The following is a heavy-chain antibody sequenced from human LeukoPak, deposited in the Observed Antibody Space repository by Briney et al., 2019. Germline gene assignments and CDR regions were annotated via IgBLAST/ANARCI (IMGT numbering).Heavy chain of an antibody. V-gene: IGHV6-1*01. CDR1: GDSVSSNSAA. D-gene: IGHD3-22*01. Sequence: SQTLSLTCAISGDSVSSNSAAWNWIRQSPSRGLEWLGRTFYRSRWYNDYAGSVKGRITINPDTSKNQFSLRLNSVTPEDTAVHYCARGDYYDSTHYGMDVWGQGTTVTVSS. J-gene: IGHJ6*02. CDR3: ARGDYYDSTHYGMDV. CDR2: TFYRSRWYN.